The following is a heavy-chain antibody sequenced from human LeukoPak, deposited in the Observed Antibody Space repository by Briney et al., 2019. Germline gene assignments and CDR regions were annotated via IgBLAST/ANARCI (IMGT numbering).Heavy chain of an antibody. Sequence: SETLSLTCTVSGGSISSYYWSCIRQPPGKGLEWIGYIYYSGNTNYNPSLKSRVTISVDTSKNQFSLKLSSVTAADTGVYYCARDETHYDFWSGYYHYFDYWGQGTLVTVSS. CDR2: IYYSGNT. J-gene: IGHJ4*02. V-gene: IGHV4-59*01. CDR1: GGSISSYY. D-gene: IGHD3-3*01. CDR3: ARDETHYDFWSGYYHYFDY.